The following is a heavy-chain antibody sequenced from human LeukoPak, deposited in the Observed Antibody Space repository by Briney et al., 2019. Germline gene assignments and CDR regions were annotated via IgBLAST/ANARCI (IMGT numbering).Heavy chain of an antibody. CDR3: ARADHGSGGSCYADYYYYYYMDV. CDR2: LIPIFGAA. V-gene: IGHV1-69*05. Sequence: SVKVSCKASGGTFIGSAMSWVRQAPEQGLEWMGRLIPIFGAANYAQKLQSRDTITTDASTSTASKEPTSLRSEDTAVYYWARADHGSGGSCYADYYYYYYMDVWGKGTTVTVSS. J-gene: IGHJ6*03. D-gene: IGHD2-15*01. CDR1: GGTFIGSA.